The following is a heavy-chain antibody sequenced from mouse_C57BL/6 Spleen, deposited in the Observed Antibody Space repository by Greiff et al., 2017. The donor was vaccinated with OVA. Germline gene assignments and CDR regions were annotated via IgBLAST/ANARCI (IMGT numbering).Heavy chain of an antibody. V-gene: IGHV1-64*01. J-gene: IGHJ2*01. CDR1: GYTFTSYW. CDR2: IHPNSGST. Sequence: VQLQQPGAELVKPGASVKLSCKASGYTFTSYWMHWVKQRPGQGLEWIGMIHPNSGSTNYNEKFKSKATLTVDKSSSTAYMQLSSLTSEDSAVYYCAKDSSGYGDFDYWGQGTTLTVSS. CDR3: AKDSSGYGDFDY. D-gene: IGHD3-2*02.